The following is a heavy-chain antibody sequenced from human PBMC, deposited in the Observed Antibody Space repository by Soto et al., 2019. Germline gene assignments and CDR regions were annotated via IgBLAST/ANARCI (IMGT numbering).Heavy chain of an antibody. Sequence: QVQLVESGGGVVQPGRSLRLSCGVSGFTFSDYGMHWVRQAPGKGLEWVAIISYDGRNKFYGDSVKGRFTISRDNSKNTLYLQMNSLRPEDTAVYYCAKDRHSGKRSGYFDYWGQGTLVTISS. D-gene: IGHD3-3*01. V-gene: IGHV3-30*18. CDR2: ISYDGRNK. CDR1: GFTFSDYG. CDR3: AKDRHSGKRSGYFDY. J-gene: IGHJ4*02.